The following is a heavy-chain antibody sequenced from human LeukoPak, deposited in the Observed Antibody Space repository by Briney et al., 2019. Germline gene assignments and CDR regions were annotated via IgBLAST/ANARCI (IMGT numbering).Heavy chain of an antibody. J-gene: IGHJ4*02. CDR2: MSSGGTTI. CDR3: ATLRGSDY. D-gene: IGHD3-10*01. V-gene: IGHV3-48*03. CDR1: GFTFSSYE. Sequence: GGSLRLSCAASGFTFSSYEMNWVRQAPGKGLEWISYMSSGGTTIYYADSVKGRFTISRDNAKNSLYLQMNSLRAEDTAVYYCATLRGSDYWGQGTLVTVSP.